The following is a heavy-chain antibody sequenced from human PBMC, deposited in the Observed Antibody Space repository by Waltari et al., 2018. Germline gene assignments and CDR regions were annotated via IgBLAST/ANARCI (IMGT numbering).Heavy chain of an antibody. V-gene: IGHV3-48*02. D-gene: IGHD3-10*01. Sequence: EVQLVESGGGLVQPGGSLRLSCAASEFTFSSYRMNWVRQAPGKGLEWVSYISRSSTTIYYADSVKGRFTISRDNAKNSLYLQMNSLRDEDTAVYYCARENYYGSGTYPMDVWGKGTTVTVSS. CDR1: EFTFSSYR. J-gene: IGHJ6*04. CDR3: ARENYYGSGTYPMDV. CDR2: ISRSSTTI.